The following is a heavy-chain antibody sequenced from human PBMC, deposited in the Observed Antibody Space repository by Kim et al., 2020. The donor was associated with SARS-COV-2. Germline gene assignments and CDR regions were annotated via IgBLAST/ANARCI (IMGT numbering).Heavy chain of an antibody. CDR1: GGSISSSSYY. Sequence: SETLSLTCTVSGGSISSSSYYWGWIRQPPGKGLEWIGSIYYSGSTYYNPSLKSRVTISVDTSKNQFSLKLSSVTAADTAVYYCARGDYGSGSYYNDDYYYYDGMDVWGQGTTVTVSS. CDR3: ARGDYGSGSYYNDDYYYYDGMDV. CDR2: IYYSGST. J-gene: IGHJ6*02. D-gene: IGHD3-10*01. V-gene: IGHV4-39*01.